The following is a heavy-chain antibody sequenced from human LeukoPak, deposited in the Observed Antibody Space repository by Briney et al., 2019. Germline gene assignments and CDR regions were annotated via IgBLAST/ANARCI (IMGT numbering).Heavy chain of an antibody. V-gene: IGHV1-3*04. J-gene: IGHJ4*02. Sequence: ASVKVSCKAIGYTFSSYTMHWVRQAPGQRLEWMGWISTVNGNTKYSQKFQDRVTITMDTSANTAYVDLSSPTSEDTAVYYCARQGAAGPKFDCWGQGTLVTVSS. D-gene: IGHD6-13*01. CDR1: GYTFSSYT. CDR2: ISTVNGNT. CDR3: ARQGAAGPKFDC.